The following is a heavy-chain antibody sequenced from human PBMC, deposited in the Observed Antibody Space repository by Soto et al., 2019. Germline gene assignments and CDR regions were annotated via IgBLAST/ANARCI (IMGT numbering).Heavy chain of an antibody. V-gene: IGHV4-59*08. J-gene: IGHJ4*02. CDR3: ARLPKREYSYGLIDY. D-gene: IGHD5-18*01. CDR2: NYYTGTT. Sequence: PSETLSLTCTVSGGSFSGYFWAWIRQPPGKGLEWVGYNYYTGTTNYNPSLRSRVTISLYTSKNQFSLKLTSVTAADTAVYFCARLPKREYSYGLIDYWGQGTLVTVS. CDR1: GGSFSGYF.